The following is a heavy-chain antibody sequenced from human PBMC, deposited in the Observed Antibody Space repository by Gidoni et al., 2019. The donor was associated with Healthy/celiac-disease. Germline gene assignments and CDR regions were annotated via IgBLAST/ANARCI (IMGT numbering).Heavy chain of an antibody. CDR2: IYYSGST. J-gene: IGHJ4*02. CDR1: GGSISSSSYY. V-gene: IGHV4-39*01. CDR3: ARRPEYSNYDY. D-gene: IGHD4-4*01. Sequence: QLQLQESGPGLVKPSETLSLTCTVSGGSISSSSYYWGWIRQPPGKGLEWIGSIYYSGSTYYNPSLKSRVTISVDTSKNQFSLKLSSVTAADTAVYYCARRPEYSNYDYWGQGTLVTVSS.